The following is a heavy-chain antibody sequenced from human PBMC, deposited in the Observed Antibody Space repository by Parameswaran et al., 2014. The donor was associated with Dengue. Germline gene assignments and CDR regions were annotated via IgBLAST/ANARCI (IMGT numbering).Heavy chain of an antibody. Sequence: RQMPGKGLEWVAGLSYDTNNEYYADSVKGRFTISRDNSKNTLNLQMNSLRVEDTAVYYCAKDLGMSGQLGMDVWGQGTTVTVSS. V-gene: IGHV3-30*18. CDR2: LSYDTNNE. CDR3: AKDLGMSGQLGMDV. J-gene: IGHJ6*02. D-gene: IGHD3-16*01.